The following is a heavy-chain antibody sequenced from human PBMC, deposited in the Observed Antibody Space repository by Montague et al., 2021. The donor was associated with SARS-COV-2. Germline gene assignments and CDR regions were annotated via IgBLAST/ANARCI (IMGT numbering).Heavy chain of an antibody. CDR3: AREKTVRGIYYFGMDV. Sequence: SLRLSCAASDFSLDLSWMSRVRQAPGKGLEWVANIMADGSQKYYVDSVKGRFTISRDKAYKSVYLQMNSLRVEDTAVYYCAREKTVRGIYYFGMDVWGQGTTVTVSS. D-gene: IGHD4-11*01. V-gene: IGHV3-7*03. CDR2: IMADGSQK. CDR1: DFSLDLSW. J-gene: IGHJ6*02.